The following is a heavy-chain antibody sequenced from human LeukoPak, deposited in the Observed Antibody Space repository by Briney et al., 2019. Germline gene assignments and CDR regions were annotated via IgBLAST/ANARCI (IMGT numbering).Heavy chain of an antibody. J-gene: IGHJ6*02. D-gene: IGHD2-21*02. CDR2: ISGSGGRT. CDR1: RFTFSSYA. V-gene: IGHV3-23*01. Sequence: GGSLRLSCAASRFTFSSYAMSWVRQAPGKGLEWVSAISGSGGRTYYADSVKGRFTISRDNSKNTLSLQMNSLRDEDTATYYCAKEVYCGRDCYNPGYGVNVWGQGTTVTVSS. CDR3: AKEVYCGRDCYNPGYGVNV.